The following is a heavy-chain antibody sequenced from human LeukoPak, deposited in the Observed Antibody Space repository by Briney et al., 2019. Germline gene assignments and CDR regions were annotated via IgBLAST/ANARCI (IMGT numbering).Heavy chain of an antibody. CDR2: ISYDGSNK. V-gene: IGHV3-30-3*01. J-gene: IGHJ4*02. Sequence: QTGGSLRLSCAASGFTFSSYAMHWVRQAPGKGLEWVAVISYDGSNKYYADSVKGRFTISRDNSKNTLYLQMNSLRAEDTSVYYCARISGSYSDYWGQGTLVTVSS. CDR3: ARISGSYSDY. D-gene: IGHD3-10*01. CDR1: GFTFSSYA.